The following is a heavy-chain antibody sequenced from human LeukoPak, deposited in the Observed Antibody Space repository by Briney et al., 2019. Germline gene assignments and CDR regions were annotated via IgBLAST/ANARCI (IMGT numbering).Heavy chain of an antibody. Sequence: SETLSLTCTVSGDSLRKSTFYWVWIRQPPGKGLEWIGSIYYSGSADYNPSLQSRVTISVDTSKNQFSLKVRSVTAADTAVHFCARSHCDGDCFSAIRYWGQGTLVTVSS. CDR1: GDSLRKSTFY. CDR2: IYYSGSA. CDR3: ARSHCDGDCFSAIRY. D-gene: IGHD2-21*02. V-gene: IGHV4-39*07. J-gene: IGHJ4*02.